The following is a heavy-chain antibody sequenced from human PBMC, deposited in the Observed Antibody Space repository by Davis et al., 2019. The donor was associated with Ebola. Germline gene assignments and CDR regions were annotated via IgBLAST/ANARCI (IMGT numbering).Heavy chain of an antibody. D-gene: IGHD2-21*02. J-gene: IGHJ4*02. Sequence: GGSLRLSCAASGFTFSSYSMNWVRQAPGKGLEWVSAISGSGGSTYYADSVKGRFTISRDNSKNTLYLQMNSLRAEDTAVYYCARELPVTGHRSADYWGQGTLVTVSS. CDR3: ARELPVTGHRSADY. V-gene: IGHV3-23*01. CDR1: GFTFSSYS. CDR2: ISGSGGST.